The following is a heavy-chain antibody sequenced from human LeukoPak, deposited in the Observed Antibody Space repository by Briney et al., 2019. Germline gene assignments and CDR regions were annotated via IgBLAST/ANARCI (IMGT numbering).Heavy chain of an antibody. CDR3: ARDLFWYYDILTGYYTDYYYGMDV. D-gene: IGHD3-9*01. Sequence: ASVKVSFKASGYTFTSYDMHWVRQAPGQGREGMGIINPSGGSTSYAQKFQGRVTMTRDTSTSTVYMELSRLRAEETAVYYCARDLFWYYDILTGYYTDYYYGMDVWGQGTTVTVSS. V-gene: IGHV1-46*03. J-gene: IGHJ6*02. CDR2: INPSGGST. CDR1: GYTFTSYD.